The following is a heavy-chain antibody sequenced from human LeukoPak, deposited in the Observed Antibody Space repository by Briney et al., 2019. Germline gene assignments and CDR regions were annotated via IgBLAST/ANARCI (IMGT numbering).Heavy chain of an antibody. CDR1: GFTFSSYA. Sequence: GGSLRLSCAASGFTFSSYAMSWVRHAPGKGLEWVSAISGSGSSTYYADSVKGRFTSSRDNSKNTLYLQMNSLRAEDTAVYYCAKSLRYSCGYFDYWGQGTLVTVSS. CDR2: ISGSGSST. J-gene: IGHJ4*02. D-gene: IGHD5-18*01. CDR3: AKSLRYSCGYFDY. V-gene: IGHV3-23*01.